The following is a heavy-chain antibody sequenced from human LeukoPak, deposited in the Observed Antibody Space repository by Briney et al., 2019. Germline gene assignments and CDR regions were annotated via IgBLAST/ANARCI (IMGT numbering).Heavy chain of an antibody. J-gene: IGHJ6*03. CDR1: GGSISSSSYS. V-gene: IGHV4-39*01. Sequence: SETLSLTCTVSGGSISSSSYSWGWIRQPPGKGLEWIGSIYYSGSTYYNPSLKSRVTISVDTSKNQFSLKLSSVTAADTAVYYCARIGKPSSLTYYYYYYYMDVWGKGTTVTVSS. D-gene: IGHD6-6*01. CDR3: ARIGKPSSLTYYYYYYYMDV. CDR2: IYYSGST.